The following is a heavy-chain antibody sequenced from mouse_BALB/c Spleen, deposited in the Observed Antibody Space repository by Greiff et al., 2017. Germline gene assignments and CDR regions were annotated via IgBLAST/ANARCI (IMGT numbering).Heavy chain of an antibody. D-gene: IGHD1-2*01. Sequence: EVMLVESGGGLVKPGGSLKLSCAASGFTFSSYAMSWVRQTPEKRLEWVASISSGGSTYYPDSVKGRFTISRDNARNILYLQMSSLRSEDTAMYYCAREGFTTATNYAMDYWGQGTSVTVSS. CDR2: ISSGGST. CDR1: GFTFSSYA. J-gene: IGHJ4*01. V-gene: IGHV5-6-5*01. CDR3: AREGFTTATNYAMDY.